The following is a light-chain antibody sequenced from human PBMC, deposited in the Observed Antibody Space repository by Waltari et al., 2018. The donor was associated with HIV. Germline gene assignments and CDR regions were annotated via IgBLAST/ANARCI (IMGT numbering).Light chain of an antibody. V-gene: IGKV1-27*01. CDR1: PGISNY. Sequence: DIQMTQSPTSLSASVGDRVTITCRASPGISNYFAWYQQKPGKVPKLLIYAASTLQSGVPSWFSVSGAGTDFTLTINSLQPEDVATYYCQNYNKAPPLTFGGGTNGGIK. CDR2: AAS. CDR3: QNYNKAPPLT. J-gene: IGKJ4*01.